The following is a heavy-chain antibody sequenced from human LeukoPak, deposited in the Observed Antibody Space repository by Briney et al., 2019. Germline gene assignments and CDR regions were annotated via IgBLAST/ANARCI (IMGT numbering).Heavy chain of an antibody. CDR3: GREYSSSSGDYYYGMDV. CDR1: GFTFSSYS. CDR2: ISSSSSYI. Sequence: GGSLRLSCAASGFTFSSYSMNWVRQAPGKGLEWVSSISSSSSYIYYADSVKGRFTISRDNAKNSLYLQMNSLRAEDTAVYYCGREYSSSSGDYYYGMDVWGQGTTVTVSS. J-gene: IGHJ6*02. V-gene: IGHV3-21*01. D-gene: IGHD6-6*01.